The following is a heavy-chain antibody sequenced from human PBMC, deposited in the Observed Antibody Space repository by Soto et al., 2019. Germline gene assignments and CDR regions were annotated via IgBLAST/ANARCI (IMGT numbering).Heavy chain of an antibody. V-gene: IGHV3-15*01. CDR3: TTDDPINRS. CDR1: GFTFSNAW. CDR2: IKSKTNGGTT. Sequence: EVQLVESGGGLVKPGGSLRLSCAASGFTFSNAWMSWVRQAPGKGLEWVGRIKSKTNGGTTEFAAPVKGRFTISRDDSKNTLYLQMHSLMTEDTAVYYCTTDDPINRSWGQGTLVTVSS. J-gene: IGHJ5*02.